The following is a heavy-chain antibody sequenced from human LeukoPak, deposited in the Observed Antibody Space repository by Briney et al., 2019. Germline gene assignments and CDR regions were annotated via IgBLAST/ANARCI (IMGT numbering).Heavy chain of an antibody. Sequence: ASVKVSCKVSGGTFSSDTITWVRQAPGQGLDWMGWMNPNSGNTGYAQKFQGRVTMTTDTSTSTAYMELRSLRSDDTAVYYCARALGYSSSWYPDAFDIWGQGTMVTVSS. J-gene: IGHJ3*02. CDR1: GGTFSSDT. V-gene: IGHV1-8*02. CDR3: ARALGYSSSWYPDAFDI. CDR2: MNPNSGNT. D-gene: IGHD6-13*01.